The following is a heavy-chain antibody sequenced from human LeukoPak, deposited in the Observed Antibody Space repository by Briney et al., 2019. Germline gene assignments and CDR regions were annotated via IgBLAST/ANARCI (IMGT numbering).Heavy chain of an antibody. J-gene: IGHJ4*02. CDR3: ARNFDS. Sequence: GGSLRLSCAASGFTFSSYNMNWVRQAPGKGLEWVSFIGSRSSTIYYADSVKGRFTISRDNAKNSLYLQMNSLRDEDTAVYYCARNFDSWGQGTLVTVSS. CDR1: GFTFSSYN. V-gene: IGHV3-48*02. CDR2: IGSRSSTI.